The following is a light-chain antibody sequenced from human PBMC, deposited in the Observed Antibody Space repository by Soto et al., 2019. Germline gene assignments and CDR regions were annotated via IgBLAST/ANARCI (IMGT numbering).Light chain of an antibody. Sequence: EIVLTQSPVTLSLSPGERATLSCRASQSVGSYLAWLQQKPGQAPRLLIYDASKRATGIPGRFSGSGSGTDFILTFSSLEPEDFAVYYCQQRRDSITFGQGTRLEIK. V-gene: IGKV3-11*01. CDR3: QQRRDSIT. CDR2: DAS. J-gene: IGKJ5*01. CDR1: QSVGSY.